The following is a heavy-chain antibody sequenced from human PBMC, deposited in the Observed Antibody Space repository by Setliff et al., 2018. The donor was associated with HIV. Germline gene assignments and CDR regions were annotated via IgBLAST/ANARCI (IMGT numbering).Heavy chain of an antibody. CDR3: ARAAGLWFGEPFDY. CDR1: GYTFTDYY. V-gene: IGHV1-2*06. Sequence: ASVKVSCKASGYTFTDYYMHWVRQAPGQGLEWMGRINANRGGTSYAQKFQGRVTMTRDMSISTAYMELSKLRSDDTAIYYCARAAGLWFGEPFDYWGQGSLVTVSS. D-gene: IGHD3-10*01. J-gene: IGHJ4*02. CDR2: INANRGGT.